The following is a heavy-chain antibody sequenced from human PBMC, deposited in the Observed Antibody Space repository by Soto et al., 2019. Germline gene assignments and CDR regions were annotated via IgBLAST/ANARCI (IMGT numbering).Heavy chain of an antibody. CDR1: GFTFSSYG. D-gene: IGHD1-1*01. CDR2: ISYDGSNK. Sequence: QVQLVESGGGVDQPGRSLRLSCAASGFTFSSYGMHWVRQAPGKGLEWVAVISYDGSNKYYADSVKGRFTISRDNSKNTLYLQMNSLRAEYTAVYYCAKDLPAGTTLIHDAFDIWGQGTMVTVSS. V-gene: IGHV3-30*18. CDR3: AKDLPAGTTLIHDAFDI. J-gene: IGHJ3*02.